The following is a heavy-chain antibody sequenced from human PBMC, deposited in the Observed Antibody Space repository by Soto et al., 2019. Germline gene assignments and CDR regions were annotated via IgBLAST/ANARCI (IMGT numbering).Heavy chain of an antibody. CDR3: ARGGYYDSGIYKGDLDV. V-gene: IGHV1-2*02. Sequence: QAQLVQSGAEVKKPGTSLRVSCKASGYTLTGYYLHWVRQAPGQGLEWMGWLNPDSGEAIYAQRFEGRVCLPRDTTISTAYMDVKRLGSDDTAVYYCARGGYYDSGIYKGDLDVWGQGTLVTVSS. D-gene: IGHD3-22*01. CDR1: GYTLTGYY. CDR2: LNPDSGEA. J-gene: IGHJ3*01.